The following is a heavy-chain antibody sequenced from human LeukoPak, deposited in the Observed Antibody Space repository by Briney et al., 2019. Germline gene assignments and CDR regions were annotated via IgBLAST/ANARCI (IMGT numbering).Heavy chain of an antibody. V-gene: IGHV1-46*01. J-gene: IGHJ5*02. D-gene: IGHD2-2*01. CDR3: ARGFCSSTSCYAFWFDP. CDR2: INPSDGST. Sequence: ASVTVSCKASGYTLTNDYMHWVRQAPGQGLEWMGIINPSDGSTGYAQKFQGRVTMTRDTSTSTVYMDLNSLRSDDTAVYYFARGFCSSTSCYAFWFDPWGQGTLVTVSS. CDR1: GYTLTNDY.